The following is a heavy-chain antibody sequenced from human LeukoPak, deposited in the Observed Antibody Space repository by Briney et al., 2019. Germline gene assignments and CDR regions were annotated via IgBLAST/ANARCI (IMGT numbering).Heavy chain of an antibody. CDR1: GYTFTSYG. D-gene: IGHD3-9*01. Sequence: VASVKVSCKASGYTFTSYGISWVRQAPGQGLEWMGWISAYNGNTNYAQKLQGRVTMTTDTSTSTAYMELRSLRSEDTAVYYCARSDPPTRNYDILTGRYYYYYYYMDVWGKGTTVTVSS. V-gene: IGHV1-18*01. CDR3: ARSDPPTRNYDILTGRYYYYYYYMDV. J-gene: IGHJ6*03. CDR2: ISAYNGNT.